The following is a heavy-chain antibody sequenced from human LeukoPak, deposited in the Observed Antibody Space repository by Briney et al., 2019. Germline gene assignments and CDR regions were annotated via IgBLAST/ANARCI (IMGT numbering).Heavy chain of an antibody. V-gene: IGHV3-21*01. CDR1: GFTFSSYS. CDR3: ARDSSSSLTY. D-gene: IGHD6-6*01. CDR2: ISSSSSYI. Sequence: GGSLRLSXAASGFTFSSYSMNWVRQAPGKGMEWVSSISSSSSYIYYADSVKGRFTISRDIAKNSLYLQMNSLRAEDTAVYYCARDSSSSLTYWGQGTLVTVSS. J-gene: IGHJ4*02.